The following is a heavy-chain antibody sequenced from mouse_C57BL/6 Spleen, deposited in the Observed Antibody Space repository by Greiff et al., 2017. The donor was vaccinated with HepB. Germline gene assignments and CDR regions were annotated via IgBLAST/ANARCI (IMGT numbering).Heavy chain of an antibody. CDR3: ERRGDYLDY. CDR1: GYAFSSSW. J-gene: IGHJ2*01. Sequence: QVQLKESGPELVKPGASVKISCKASGYAFSSSWMNWVKQRPGKGLEWIGRIYPGDGDTNYNGKFKGKATLTADKSSSTAYMQLSSLKSEDSAVYKSERRGDYLDYWGQGTTLTVSS. D-gene: IGHD2-4*01. CDR2: IYPGDGDT. V-gene: IGHV1-82*01.